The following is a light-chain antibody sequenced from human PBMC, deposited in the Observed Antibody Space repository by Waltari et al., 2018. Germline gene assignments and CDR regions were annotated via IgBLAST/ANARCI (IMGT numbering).Light chain of an antibody. V-gene: IGKV2-28*01. CDR1: QSLLHSNGYND. CDR2: LGS. CDR3: MQALQTPRT. J-gene: IGKJ3*01. Sequence: DIVMTQSPLYLPVTPGEPASISCRSSQSLLHSNGYNDLDWYLPKPGQSPQLLIYLGSNRASGVPDRFSGSGSGTDFTLKISRVEAEDVGVYYCMQALQTPRTFGPGTKVDIK.